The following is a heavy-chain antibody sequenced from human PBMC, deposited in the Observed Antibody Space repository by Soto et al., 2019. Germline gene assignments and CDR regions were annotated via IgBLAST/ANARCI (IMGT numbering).Heavy chain of an antibody. CDR3: SKGLRPYMDV. D-gene: IGHD5-12*01. CDR1: GFTFDDYA. Sequence: GGALRLSCAASGFTFDDYAMHWVLQAPGKGLEWVSGISWNSGSIGYADSVKGRFTISRDNAKNSLYLQMNSLRAEDTALYYCSKGLRPYMDVWGKGTTVTVSS. CDR2: ISWNSGSI. V-gene: IGHV3-9*01. J-gene: IGHJ6*03.